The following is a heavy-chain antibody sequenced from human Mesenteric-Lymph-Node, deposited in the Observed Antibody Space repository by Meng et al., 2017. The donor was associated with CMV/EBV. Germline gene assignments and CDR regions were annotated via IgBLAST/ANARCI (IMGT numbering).Heavy chain of an antibody. V-gene: IGHV3-23*01. J-gene: IGHJ3*02. D-gene: IGHD2-2*01. CDR1: GFTFSSHA. Sequence: GESLKISCAASGFTFSSHAMSWVRQAPGKGLEWVSGISGSGGSTYYADSVKGRFTISRDNSKNTLYLQMNSLRAEDTAMYFCAKKGPYCSTTSCPPDAFDIWGQGTMVTVSS. CDR2: ISGSGGST. CDR3: AKKGPYCSTTSCPPDAFDI.